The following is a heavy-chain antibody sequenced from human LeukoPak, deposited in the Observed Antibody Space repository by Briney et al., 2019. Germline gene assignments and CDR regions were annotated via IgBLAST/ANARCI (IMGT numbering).Heavy chain of an antibody. J-gene: IGHJ4*02. D-gene: IGHD6-19*01. V-gene: IGHV3-7*01. Sequence: GGSLRLSCATSGFTFSSYWMSWVRQAPGKGLEWVANIKEDGSEQYYVDSMKGRFTISRDNAKNSLYLQMNSLRAEGTAVYYCARAEYSSGWDYFDYWGQGTLVAVSS. CDR1: GFTFSSYW. CDR2: IKEDGSEQ. CDR3: ARAEYSSGWDYFDY.